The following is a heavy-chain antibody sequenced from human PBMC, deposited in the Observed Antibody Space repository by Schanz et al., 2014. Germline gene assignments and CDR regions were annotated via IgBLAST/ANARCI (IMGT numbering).Heavy chain of an antibody. CDR2: ITRQGTT. CDR3: AEDHPSSGWPAFDV. V-gene: IGHV3-23*01. D-gene: IGHD6-19*01. J-gene: IGHJ4*02. CDR1: GFTFTTYA. Sequence: DVQLLESGGGLVQPGESLRLSCAASGFTFTTYAMNWVRQAPGRGLEWVSGITRQGTTYYADFVKGRFSISRDLSSNTLYLRINSLRADDSAIYYCAEDHPSSGWPAFDVWGQGTQVTVSS.